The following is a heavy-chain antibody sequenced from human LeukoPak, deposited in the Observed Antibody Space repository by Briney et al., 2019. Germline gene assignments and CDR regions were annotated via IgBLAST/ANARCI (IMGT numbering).Heavy chain of an antibody. CDR1: GFTFSSYA. V-gene: IGHV3-23*01. CDR2: ISGSGGGT. D-gene: IGHD5-18*01. CDR3: AKEGYSYGYDWFAP. Sequence: GGSLRLSCAASGFTFSSYAMSWVRQAPGKGLEWVSAISGSGGGTYHAASVKGRFTLSRDHSKNTLYLQMNSLTADDTAVYYCAKEGYSYGYDWFAPWGQAPLVTLPS. J-gene: IGHJ5*02.